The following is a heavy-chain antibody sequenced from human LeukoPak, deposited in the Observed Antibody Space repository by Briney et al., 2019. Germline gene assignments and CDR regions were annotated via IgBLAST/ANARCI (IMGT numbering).Heavy chain of an antibody. CDR3: ASNQY. CDR1: GLTFSRYL. D-gene: IGHD1-14*01. CDR2: INQDGSEK. J-gene: IGHJ4*02. V-gene: IGHV3-7*01. Sequence: GGSLRLSCAASGLTFSRYLMSWVRQAPGKGLEWVANINQDGSEKYYVDSVKGRFTISRDSAKNSLYLQMNSLRAEDTAVYYCASNQYWGQGTLVTVSS.